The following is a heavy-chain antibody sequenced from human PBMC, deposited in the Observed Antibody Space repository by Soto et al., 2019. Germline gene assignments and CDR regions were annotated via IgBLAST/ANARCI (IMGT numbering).Heavy chain of an antibody. CDR2: IDHSGST. CDR1: GGSFSGYY. CDR3: ARGTSMIVEVQRDAPDKCYFDS. D-gene: IGHD3-22*01. V-gene: IGHV4-34*01. J-gene: IGHJ4*02. Sequence: SETLSLTCAVYGGSFSGYYWSWIRQPPGKGLEWIGEIDHSGSTNSNPSLKSRVTMSVDTSKNQYSLKLNSVTAADTAVYYCARGTSMIVEVQRDAPDKCYFDSWGQRTLVTVSS.